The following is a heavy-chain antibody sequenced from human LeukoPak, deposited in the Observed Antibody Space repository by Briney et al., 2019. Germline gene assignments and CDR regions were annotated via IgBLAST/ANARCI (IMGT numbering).Heavy chain of an antibody. D-gene: IGHD6-13*01. J-gene: IGHJ4*02. CDR2: IYYSGST. CDR3: ARQLYSSSTRGFDY. Sequence: ASETLSLTCTVSGGSISSSIYYWGWIRQPPGKGLEWIGSIYYSGSTYYNPSLKSRVTISVDTSKNQFSLKLSSVTAADTAVYYCARQLYSSSTRGFDYWGQGTLVTVSS. V-gene: IGHV4-39*01. CDR1: GGSISSSIYY.